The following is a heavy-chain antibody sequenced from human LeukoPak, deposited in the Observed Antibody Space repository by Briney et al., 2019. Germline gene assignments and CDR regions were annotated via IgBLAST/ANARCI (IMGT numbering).Heavy chain of an antibody. CDR3: ASVGYCSSTSCSPYNWFDP. J-gene: IGHJ5*02. D-gene: IGHD2-2*03. CDR2: INPNSGGT. Sequence: ASVKVSCKASGYTFTGYYMHWVRQAPGQGLEWMGWINPNSGGTNYAQKFQGRVTMTRDTSISTAYMELSRLRSDDTAVYYCASVGYCSSTSCSPYNWFDPWGQGTLVTVSP. V-gene: IGHV1-2*02. CDR1: GYTFTGYY.